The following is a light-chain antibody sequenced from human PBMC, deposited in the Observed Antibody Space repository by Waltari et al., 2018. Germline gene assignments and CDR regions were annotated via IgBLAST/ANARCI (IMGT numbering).Light chain of an antibody. V-gene: IGKV3-20*01. Sequence: VLTKSPGTLSLSPGERATPSCRASQSLTKRYLAWYQQKPGQAPRLLIYGAASRAAGIPDRFSGSGSGTDFTLTISRLEPEDVAVYYCQQYGSSVLYTFGQGTKLEIK. CDR3: QQYGSSVLYT. CDR1: QSLTKRY. CDR2: GAA. J-gene: IGKJ2*01.